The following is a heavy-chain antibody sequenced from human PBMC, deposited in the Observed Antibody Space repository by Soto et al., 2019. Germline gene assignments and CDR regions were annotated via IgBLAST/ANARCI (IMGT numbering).Heavy chain of an antibody. CDR1: GGTFSSYV. CDR3: ARLPRVMLPTLEGGLDV. D-gene: IGHD3-10*02. CDR2: ITPIFGTT. Sequence: VQLVQSGAEVKKAGSSVKVSCKSSGGTFSSYVISWVRQAPGRGLEWMGGITPIFGTTNYAQKFEGRVTITADESTTTAYLELNSLISEDTAVYYCARLPRVMLPTLEGGLDVWGQGTTVTVFS. J-gene: IGHJ6*02. V-gene: IGHV1-69*12.